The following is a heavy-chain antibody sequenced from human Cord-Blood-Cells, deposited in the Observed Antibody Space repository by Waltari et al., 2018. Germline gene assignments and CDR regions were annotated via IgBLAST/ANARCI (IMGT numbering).Heavy chain of an antibody. V-gene: IGHV4-38-2*01. CDR2: IYHSGRT. D-gene: IGHD6-13*01. J-gene: IGHJ3*02. CDR1: GYSISSGYY. Sequence: QVQLQESGPGLVKPSETLSLTCAVSGYSISSGYYWGWIRQPPGKGLEWIGSIYHSGRTYYNPSLKSRVTISVDTSKNQFSLKLSSVTAADTAVYYCARARRPKGSSWYPGMDAFDIWGQGTMVTVSS. CDR3: ARARRPKGSSWYPGMDAFDI.